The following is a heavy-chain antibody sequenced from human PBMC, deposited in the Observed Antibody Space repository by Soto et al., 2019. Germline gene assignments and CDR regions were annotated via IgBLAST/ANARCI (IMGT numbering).Heavy chain of an antibody. CDR2: IRWNSGRI. CDR3: AKDIEKAVAGLFDY. V-gene: IGHV3-9*01. J-gene: IGHJ4*02. CDR1: GFTFDDYA. D-gene: IGHD6-19*01. Sequence: EVQLLESGGGLVQPVRSLRLSCAASGFTFDDYAMHWVRQAPGKGLEWVSGIRWNSGRIGYADSVKRRFIISRDNAKHSLYLQMNSLRAEDTALYYCAKDIEKAVAGLFDYCGQGTLVTVSS.